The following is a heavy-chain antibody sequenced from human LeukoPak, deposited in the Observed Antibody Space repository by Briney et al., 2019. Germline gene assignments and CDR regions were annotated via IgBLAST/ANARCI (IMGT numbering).Heavy chain of an antibody. CDR1: GGSISSYY. J-gene: IGHJ5*02. CDR2: IYYSGST. CDR3: ARDYLHNWFDP. Sequence: KPSETLSLTCTVSGGSISSYYWSWIRQPPGKGLEWIGYIYYSGSTNYNPSLKSRVTISVDRSKNQFSLKLSSVTAADTAVYYCARDYLHNWFDPWGQGTLVTVSS. V-gene: IGHV4-59*12.